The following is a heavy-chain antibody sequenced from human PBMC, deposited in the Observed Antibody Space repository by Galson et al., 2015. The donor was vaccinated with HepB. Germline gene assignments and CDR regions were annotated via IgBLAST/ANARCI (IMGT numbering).Heavy chain of an antibody. CDR2: ISSSSSYM. J-gene: IGHJ6*02. CDR3: AREGYCRSTSCYYLSYYYYGMDV. CDR1: GFTFSSYS. D-gene: IGHD2-2*01. V-gene: IGHV3-21*01. Sequence: SLRLSCAASGFTFSSYSMNWVRQAPGKGLEWVSSISSSSSYMYYADSVKGRFTISRDNAKNSLYLQMNSLRAEDTAVYYCAREGYCRSTSCYYLSYYYYGMDVWGQGTTVTVSS.